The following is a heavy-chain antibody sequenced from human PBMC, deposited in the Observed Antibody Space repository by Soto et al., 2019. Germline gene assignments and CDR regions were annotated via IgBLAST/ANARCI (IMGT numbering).Heavy chain of an antibody. CDR1: GYTFTSYH. Sequence: QVQLVQSGAEVKKPGASVKVSCKGSGYTFTSYHINWVRQATGQGLEWMGWMNPNSGNTGYAQTLQGRVTMTWDTSXSTAYMELSSLRFEDTAMYYCARGHISSTKNWLDPWGQGTLVTVSS. CDR2: MNPNSGNT. V-gene: IGHV1-8*01. D-gene: IGHD6-6*01. J-gene: IGHJ5*02. CDR3: ARGHISSTKNWLDP.